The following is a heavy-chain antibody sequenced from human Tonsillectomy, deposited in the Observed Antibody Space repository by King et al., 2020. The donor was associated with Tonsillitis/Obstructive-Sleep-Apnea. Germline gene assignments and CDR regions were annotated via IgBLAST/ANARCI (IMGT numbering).Heavy chain of an antibody. CDR1: GYSFTSYW. D-gene: IGHD2-2*01. Sequence: VQLVQSGAEVKKPGESLKISCKGSGYSFTSYWIGWVRQMPGKGLEWMGIIYPGDSDTRYSPSFQGQVTISADKSISPAYLQWSSLKASDTAMYYCARQTGLRHCSSTSCYARWFDPWGQGTLVTVSS. V-gene: IGHV5-51*01. J-gene: IGHJ5*02. CDR2: IYPGDSDT. CDR3: ARQTGLRHCSSTSCYARWFDP.